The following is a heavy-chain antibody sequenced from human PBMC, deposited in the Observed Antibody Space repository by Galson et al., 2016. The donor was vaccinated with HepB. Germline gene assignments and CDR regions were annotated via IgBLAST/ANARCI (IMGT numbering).Heavy chain of an antibody. V-gene: IGHV1-69*13. J-gene: IGHJ4*02. CDR1: GGTFSSYI. D-gene: IGHD2-2*01. CDR3: AKNCIFNSRYAGIDY. CDR2: IIPIFDTA. Sequence: SVKVSCKASGGTFSSYIINWVRQAPGQGLEWMGGIIPIFDTANYAQKFQGRVTITADESTSTAYMELSSLRSDDTAVYYCAKNCIFNSRYAGIDYWGQGTLVTVSS.